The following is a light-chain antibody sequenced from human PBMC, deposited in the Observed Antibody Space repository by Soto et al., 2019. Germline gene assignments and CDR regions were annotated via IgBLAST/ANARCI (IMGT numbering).Light chain of an antibody. CDR1: QSISTW. CDR2: KAS. Sequence: DIQMTQSPSTLSASVVDRVTITCRASQSISTWLAWYQQEPGKAPKLLIHKASSLQSGVPSRFSGSGSGTDFTLTISSLHPDDFATYYCQQYNNYPRTFGQGTKVDIK. V-gene: IGKV1-5*03. J-gene: IGKJ1*01. CDR3: QQYNNYPRT.